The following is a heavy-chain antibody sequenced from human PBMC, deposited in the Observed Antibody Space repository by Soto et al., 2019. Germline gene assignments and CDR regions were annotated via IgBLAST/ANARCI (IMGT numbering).Heavy chain of an antibody. CDR2: ISGSVFKK. CDR1: GFIFENFG. J-gene: IGHJ5*02. V-gene: IGHV3-23*01. D-gene: IGHD5-12*01. CDR3: AKNQGVELVPLATVDWFDP. Sequence: PGGSLRLSCAASGFIFENFGMSWVRQAPGKGLEWISSISGSVFKKYCADSVKGRFTISRDNSKSTVYLELNNLSAEDTAVYHCAKNQGVELVPLATVDWFDPWGQGSVVTLSS.